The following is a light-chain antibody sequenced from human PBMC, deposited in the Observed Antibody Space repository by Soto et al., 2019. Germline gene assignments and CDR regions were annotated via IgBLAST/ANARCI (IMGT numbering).Light chain of an antibody. CDR2: GAS. CDR1: QSINSGY. CDR3: QQYGSSRT. Sequence: EGVLMKSPGTLSLSPGERATLSCRASQSINSGYLAWYQQKPGQAPRLLIYGASSRATGIPDRFSGSGSGTDFTLTISRLEPEDFAVYYCQQYGSSRTFGQGTKVDIK. J-gene: IGKJ1*01. V-gene: IGKV3-20*01.